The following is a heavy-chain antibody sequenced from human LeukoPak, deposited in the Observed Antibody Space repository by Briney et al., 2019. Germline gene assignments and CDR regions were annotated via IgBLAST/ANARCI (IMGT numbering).Heavy chain of an antibody. CDR1: GFTFSSYA. D-gene: IGHD6-19*01. V-gene: IGHV3-30*04. J-gene: IGHJ4*02. Sequence: GSLRLSCAASGFTFSSYAMHWVRQARGKGLEWVAVISYDGSNKYYADSVKGRFTISRDNFKNTLYLQMNTLRAEDTAVYYCARSPHIGGWYYQVDYWGQGTLVTVSS. CDR2: ISYDGSNK. CDR3: ARSPHIGGWYYQVDY.